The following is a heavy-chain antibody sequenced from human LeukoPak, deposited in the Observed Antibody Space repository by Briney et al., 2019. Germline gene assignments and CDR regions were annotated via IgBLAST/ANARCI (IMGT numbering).Heavy chain of an antibody. CDR2: IKSKPDGGTT. CDR1: GLTFSNAW. J-gene: IGHJ4*02. CDR3: TTGSDFDN. V-gene: IGHV3-15*01. Sequence: PGGSLRLSCEGSGLTFSNAWMSWVRQAPGKGLEWVRRIKSKPDGGTTDYAALVKGRFTISRDDSKNTVYLQMNSLKTEDTAVYYCTTGSDFDNWGQGTLVTVSS.